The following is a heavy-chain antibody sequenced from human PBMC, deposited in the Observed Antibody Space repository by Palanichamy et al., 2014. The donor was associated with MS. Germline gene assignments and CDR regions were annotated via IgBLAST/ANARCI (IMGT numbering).Heavy chain of an antibody. CDR2: ISTTGADT. CDR1: GFTFNNYD. Sequence: EVQLIESGGGLVQPGGSLRLSCAASGFTFNNYDMHWVRQAPGKGLEWVTAISTTGADTKYADSVKGRFTISRDNSRSTVYLQMNSLRAEDTAVYYCTKRAPCSGGTCYGLGPWGQGTLVSVSS. V-gene: IGHV3-23*01. D-gene: IGHD2-15*01. J-gene: IGHJ5*02. CDR3: TKRAPCSGGTCYGLGP.